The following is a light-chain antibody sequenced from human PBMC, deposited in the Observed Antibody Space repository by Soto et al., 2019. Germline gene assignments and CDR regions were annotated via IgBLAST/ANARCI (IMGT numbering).Light chain of an antibody. CDR2: RAS. Sequence: DIQMTQSPSTLSASVGDRVTITCRASQSIGNYLAWYQQKPGKAPSLLIYRASGLEGGVPSRFSGSGSGTEFTLTISSLQPDDFATYYCQQYNSNPRTFGQGTKVEL. V-gene: IGKV1-5*03. J-gene: IGKJ1*01. CDR3: QQYNSNPRT. CDR1: QSIGNY.